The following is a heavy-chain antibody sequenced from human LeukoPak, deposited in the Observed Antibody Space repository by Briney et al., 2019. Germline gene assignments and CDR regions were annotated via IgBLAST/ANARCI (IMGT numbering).Heavy chain of an antibody. V-gene: IGHV4-59*02. D-gene: IGHD3-10*01. CDR2: IFYGGST. J-gene: IGHJ4*02. CDR3: ASQYGSGHYHFDY. Sequence: SETLSLTCTVSGGSVSSYYRSWIRQLPGKGLEWIGFIFYGGSTNYNPSLKSRVTISEDTSKNQFSLKLSSVTAADTAVYFCASQYGSGHYHFDYWGQGTLVFVPP. CDR1: GGSVSSYY.